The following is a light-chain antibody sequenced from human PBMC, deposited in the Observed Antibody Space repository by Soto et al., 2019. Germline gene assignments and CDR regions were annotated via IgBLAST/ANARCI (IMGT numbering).Light chain of an antibody. J-gene: IGLJ2*01. CDR3: CSYAGSSTLV. V-gene: IGLV2-23*01. CDR2: EGS. Sequence: ALTQPASVSGSPGQSITISCTGTSSDVGSYKFVSWYQQHPGKAPKLMIYEGSKRPSGVSNRFSGSKSGNTASLTISGLQAEDEADYYCCSYAGSSTLVFGGGTKVTVL. CDR1: SSDVGSYKF.